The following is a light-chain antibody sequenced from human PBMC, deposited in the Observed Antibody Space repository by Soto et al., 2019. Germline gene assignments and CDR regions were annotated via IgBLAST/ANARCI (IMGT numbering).Light chain of an antibody. CDR2: DVG. Sequence: QSALTQPASVSGSPGQSITISCTGTSSDVGAYNYVSWYQHHPGKAPKLIIYDVGNWPSGVPNRFSGSKSGNTASLTISGLQAEDEADYYRSSYATSTSVVFGGGTKLTVL. CDR3: SSYATSTSVV. V-gene: IGLV2-14*03. CDR1: SSDVGAYNY. J-gene: IGLJ2*01.